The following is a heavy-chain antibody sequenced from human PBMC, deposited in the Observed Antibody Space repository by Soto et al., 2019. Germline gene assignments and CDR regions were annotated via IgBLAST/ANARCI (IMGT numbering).Heavy chain of an antibody. CDR3: ARGGLYPKSSYSYVMDV. V-gene: IGHV1-3*01. J-gene: IGHJ6*02. Sequence: RASVKVSCKASGYSFTSYVIYWVRQAPGQRLEWMGWINAGNGNTKYSQKFQGRVTITSDTSASTAYMELSSLRSEDTAVYFCARGGLYPKSSYSYVMDVWGQGTAVTVSS. CDR2: INAGNGNT. D-gene: IGHD2-8*01. CDR1: GYSFTSYV.